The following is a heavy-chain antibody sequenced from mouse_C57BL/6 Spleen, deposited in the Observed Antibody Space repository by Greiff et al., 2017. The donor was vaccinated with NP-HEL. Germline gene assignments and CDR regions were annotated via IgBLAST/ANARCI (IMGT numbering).Heavy chain of an antibody. Sequence: EVQRVESGPGMVKPSQSLSLTCTVTGYSITSGYDWHWIRHFPGNKLEWMGYISYSGSTNYNPSLKSRISITHDTSKNHFFLKLNSVTTEDTATYYCASGSYYGSLFAYWGQGTLVTVSA. CDR2: ISYSGST. D-gene: IGHD1-1*01. CDR3: ASGSYYGSLFAY. V-gene: IGHV3-1*01. CDR1: GYSITSGYD. J-gene: IGHJ3*01.